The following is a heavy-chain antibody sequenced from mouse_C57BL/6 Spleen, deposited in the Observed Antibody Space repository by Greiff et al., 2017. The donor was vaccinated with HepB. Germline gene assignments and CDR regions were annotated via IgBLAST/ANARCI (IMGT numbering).Heavy chain of an antibody. Sequence: QVHVKQPGAELVKPGASVKMSCKASGYTFTSYWITWVKQRPGQGLEWIGDIYPGSGSTNYNEKFKSKATLTVDTSSSTAYMQLSSLTSEDSAVYYCARVTAYRSSYWFDYWGQGTTLTVSS. V-gene: IGHV1-55*01. D-gene: IGHD1-1*01. J-gene: IGHJ2*01. CDR3: ARVTAYRSSYWFDY. CDR2: IYPGSGST. CDR1: GYTFTSYW.